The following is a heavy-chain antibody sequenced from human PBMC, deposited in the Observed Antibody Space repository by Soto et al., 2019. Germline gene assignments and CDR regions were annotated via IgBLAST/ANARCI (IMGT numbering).Heavy chain of an antibody. D-gene: IGHD3-10*02. Sequence: QLQLQESGSRLVKSSETLSLTCGVSGDTISTGGYSWAWIRQPPGKALEWIGHTYHSGNPYYNPSLKSRVIIXVXXXXXXFXXKXXXXXXXXXAXXYCARETXGXYVGYFDPWGQGTLVTVSS. V-gene: IGHV4-30-2*01. CDR3: ARETXGXYVGYFDP. J-gene: IGHJ5*02. CDR2: TYHSGNP. CDR1: GDTISTGGYS.